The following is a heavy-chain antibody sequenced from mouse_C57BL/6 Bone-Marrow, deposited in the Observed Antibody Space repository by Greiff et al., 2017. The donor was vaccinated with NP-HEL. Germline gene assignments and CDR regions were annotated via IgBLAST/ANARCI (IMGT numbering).Heavy chain of an antibody. V-gene: IGHV2-9-1*01. CDR2: IWTGGGT. Sequence: QVQLKESGPGLVAPSQSLSITCTVSGFSLTSYAISWVRQPPGKGLEWLGVIWTGGGTNYNSALKSRMSISKEKSKSQVFLKMNSLQTDDTARYYCARKRGRPLYAMDYWGQGTSVTVSS. CDR3: ARKRGRPLYAMDY. CDR1: GFSLTSYA. D-gene: IGHD6-1*01. J-gene: IGHJ4*01.